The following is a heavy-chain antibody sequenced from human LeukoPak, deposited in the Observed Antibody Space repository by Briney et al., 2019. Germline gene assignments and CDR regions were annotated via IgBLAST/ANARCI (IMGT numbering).Heavy chain of an antibody. CDR1: GFTFSSYA. Sequence: GGSLRLSCAASGFTFSSYAMSWVRQAPGKGLEWVSAISGSGGSTYYADSVKGRFTISRDNSKNTLYLQMNSLRAEDTAVYYCAKGIGDFWSGYYSLYYHGMDVWGQGTTVTVSS. CDR3: AKGIGDFWSGYYSLYYHGMDV. D-gene: IGHD3-3*01. J-gene: IGHJ6*02. CDR2: ISGSGGST. V-gene: IGHV3-23*01.